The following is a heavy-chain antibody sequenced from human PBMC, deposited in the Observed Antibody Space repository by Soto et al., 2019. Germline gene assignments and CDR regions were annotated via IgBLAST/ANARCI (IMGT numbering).Heavy chain of an antibody. CDR1: GGSISSVGYY. CDR2: IYYSGSN. CDR3: AMINGGRRKLLAYCGGDCRPDX. Sequence: PSETLSLTCTVSGGSISSVGYYWSWIRQHPGKGLELIGYIYYSGSNYYNPSLKSRVTISVDESKNQFYLKLSSVTAADTAVYYCAMINGGRRKLLAYCGGDCRPDXWGQGTLVTVSX. J-gene: IGHJ4*02. V-gene: IGHV4-31*03. D-gene: IGHD2-21*02.